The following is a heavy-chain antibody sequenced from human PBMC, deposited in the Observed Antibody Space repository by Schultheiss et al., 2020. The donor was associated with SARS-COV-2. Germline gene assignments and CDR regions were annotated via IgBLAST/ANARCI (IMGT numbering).Heavy chain of an antibody. Sequence: ASVKVSCMASEYTLNAYYMHWVRQAPGQGLEWMGRINPDSGGTNYAQKFQGRVTMTRDTFVSTAYLELSRLKSDDTAVYYCARDKTGSSSSFLRDGMDVWGQGGTITVSS. D-gene: IGHD6-6*01. CDR2: INPDSGGT. CDR1: EYTLNAYY. J-gene: IGHJ6*01. CDR3: ARDKTGSSSSFLRDGMDV. V-gene: IGHV1-2*06.